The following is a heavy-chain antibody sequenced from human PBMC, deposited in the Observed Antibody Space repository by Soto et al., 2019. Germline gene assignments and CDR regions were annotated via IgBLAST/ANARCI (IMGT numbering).Heavy chain of an antibody. CDR1: GDTFMYYA. J-gene: IGHJ3*01. CDR3: ARTYIAASRPTASDL. Sequence: QVQLVQSGAEVRKPGSSVKVSCKASGDTFMYYAFTWVRQAPGQGLEWVGQAIPVFGTTNHAQKFQGRVTFHADESTSTAYMELSSLRFEDTAVYFCARTYIAASRPTASDLWGQGTMVTVSS. D-gene: IGHD6-13*01. V-gene: IGHV1-69*01. CDR2: AIPVFGTT.